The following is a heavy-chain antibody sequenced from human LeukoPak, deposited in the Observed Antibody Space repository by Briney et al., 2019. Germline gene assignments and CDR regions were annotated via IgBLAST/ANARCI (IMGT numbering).Heavy chain of an antibody. J-gene: IGHJ4*02. CDR3: AKAGYYGSGSYYKASFDY. V-gene: IGHV3-9*01. D-gene: IGHD3-10*01. CDR2: ISWNSGSI. Sequence: GGSLRLSCAASGFTFDDYAMHWVRHAPGKGLEWVSGISWNSGSIGYADSVKGRFTISRDNAKNSLYLQMNSLRAEDTALYYCAKAGYYGSGSYYKASFDYWGQGTLVTVSS. CDR1: GFTFDDYA.